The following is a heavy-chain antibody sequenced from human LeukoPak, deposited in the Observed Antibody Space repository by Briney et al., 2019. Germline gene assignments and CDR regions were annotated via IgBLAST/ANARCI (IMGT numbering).Heavy chain of an antibody. J-gene: IGHJ5*02. CDR2: INHSGST. CDR1: GGSFSGYY. D-gene: IGHD3-3*02. CDR3: ASGRIFGEYNWFDP. V-gene: IGHV4-34*01. Sequence: SETLSLTCAVYGGSFSGYYWSWIRQPPGKGLEWIGEINHSGSTNYNPSLKSRVTISVDTSKNQFSLKLSSVTAADTAVYYCASGRIFGEYNWFDPWGQGTLVTVSS.